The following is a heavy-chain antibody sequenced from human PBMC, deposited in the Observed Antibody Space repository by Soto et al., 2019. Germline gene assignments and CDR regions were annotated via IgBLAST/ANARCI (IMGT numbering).Heavy chain of an antibody. CDR1: GYTFTSYA. J-gene: IGHJ6*02. CDR3: ATPPRAAAATSFYYDMDV. CDR2: KGGSGGSK. Sequence: GGSLRLSCAASGYTFTSYAMSWVRQAPGKGLEWVSGKGGSGGSKYYADPVKGRLTISRDNSKNTLYLQMNSLRAEDTAVYYCATPPRAAAATSFYYDMDVWGQGTTVTISS. V-gene: IGHV3-23*01. D-gene: IGHD6-13*01.